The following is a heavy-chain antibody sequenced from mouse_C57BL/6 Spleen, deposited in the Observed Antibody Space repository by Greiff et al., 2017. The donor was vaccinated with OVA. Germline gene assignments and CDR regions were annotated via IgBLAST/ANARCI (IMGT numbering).Heavy chain of an antibody. CDR3: TSFTTVVAIDWYFDV. D-gene: IGHD1-1*01. Sequence: EVQLVESGGGLVQPGGSLKLSCAASGFTFSDAWMDWVRQSPEKGLEWVAEIRNKANNHATYYAESVKGRFNISRDDSKSSVYLQMNSLRAEDTGIYYCTSFTTVVAIDWYFDVWGTGTTVTVSS. J-gene: IGHJ1*03. CDR2: IRNKANNHAT. CDR1: GFTFSDAW. V-gene: IGHV6-6*01.